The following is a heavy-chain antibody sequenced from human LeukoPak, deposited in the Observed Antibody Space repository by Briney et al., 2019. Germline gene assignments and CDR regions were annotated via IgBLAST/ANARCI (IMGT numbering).Heavy chain of an antibody. V-gene: IGHV3-21*01. J-gene: IGHJ1*01. D-gene: IGHD1-1*01. CDR2: ISRSSRHV. CDR3: VRDLMGSGSTTAYLHH. CDR1: GFTFSDYS. Sequence: GGSLRLSCAASGFTFSDYSMNWVRQAPGKGLEWVSSISRSSRHVYYAGSVKGRFTISRGNAKNSLYLQMNSLRAEDMAVYFCVRDLMGSGSTTAYLHHWGQGTLVTVSS.